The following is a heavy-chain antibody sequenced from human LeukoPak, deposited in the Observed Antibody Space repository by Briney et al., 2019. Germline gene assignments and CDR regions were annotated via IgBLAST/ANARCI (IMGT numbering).Heavy chain of an antibody. Sequence: SETLSLTCTVSGGSISSYYWGWLRQPPGKGLEWLGSIYYSGSTYYTPSLKSRVTISVDTSKNQFSLNLSSVTAADMAVYYCARVGHIAAAGTYDYWGQGTLVTVSS. D-gene: IGHD6-13*01. CDR2: IYYSGST. CDR3: ARVGHIAAAGTYDY. J-gene: IGHJ4*02. CDR1: GGSISSYY. V-gene: IGHV4-39*01.